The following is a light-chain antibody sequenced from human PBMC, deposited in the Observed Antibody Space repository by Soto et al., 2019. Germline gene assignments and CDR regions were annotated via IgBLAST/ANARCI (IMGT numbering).Light chain of an antibody. V-gene: IGKV1-5*01. CDR1: QSINNW. CDR2: DAS. Sequence: DIQMTQSPSTLSAFVGDIVTFTCRASQSINNWLAWYQQRPGTAPKILIYDASTLESGVPSRFSGSGSGTEFSLTISRLQPEDFATYYCQQYDTNPKTFGQGTKVDIK. J-gene: IGKJ1*01. CDR3: QQYDTNPKT.